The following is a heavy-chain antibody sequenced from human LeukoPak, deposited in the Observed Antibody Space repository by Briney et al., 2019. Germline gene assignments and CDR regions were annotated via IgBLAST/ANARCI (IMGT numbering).Heavy chain of an antibody. J-gene: IGHJ6*02. Sequence: GGSLRLSCATSGFTFSNAWMNWVRQAPGKGLEWVSYITTSGSTIYYIDSVKGRFTISRDNAKNSLYLQMNSLRAEDTAVYYCARSNSYGYVRTMDVWGQGTTVTVSS. CDR2: ITTSGSTI. CDR1: GFTFSNAW. D-gene: IGHD5-18*01. CDR3: ARSNSYGYVRTMDV. V-gene: IGHV3-11*01.